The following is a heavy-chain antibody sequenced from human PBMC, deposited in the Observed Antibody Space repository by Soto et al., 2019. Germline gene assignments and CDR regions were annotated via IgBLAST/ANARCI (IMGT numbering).Heavy chain of an antibody. Sequence: ASVKVSCKASGGTFSSYAISWVRQAPGQGLEWMGGIIPFFXTAKHAQKFQGRVTITRDTSASTAYIELSSLRSEDTAVYYCARSYYYDNSALGYFDDWGQGTLVTVSS. J-gene: IGHJ4*02. CDR2: IIPFFXTA. V-gene: IGHV1-69*05. CDR1: GGTFSSYA. D-gene: IGHD3-22*01. CDR3: ARSYYYDNSALGYFDD.